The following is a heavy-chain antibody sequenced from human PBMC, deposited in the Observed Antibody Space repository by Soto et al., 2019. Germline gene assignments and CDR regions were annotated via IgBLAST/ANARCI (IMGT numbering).Heavy chain of an antibody. D-gene: IGHD2-21*01. CDR3: ARGGDGEVAE. J-gene: IGHJ4*02. Sequence: SETLFLTCIVSGGSISNYYWSWIRQPPGKGLEWIGYIYYSGSTNYNPSLTSRVTISVDTSKNQFSLKLSSVTAADTAVYYCARGGDGEVAEWGQGTLVTVSS. V-gene: IGHV4-59*12. CDR2: IYYSGST. CDR1: GGSISNYY.